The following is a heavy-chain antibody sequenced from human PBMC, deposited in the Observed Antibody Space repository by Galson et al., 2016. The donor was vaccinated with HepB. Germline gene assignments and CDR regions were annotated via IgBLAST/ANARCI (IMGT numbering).Heavy chain of an antibody. CDR1: GGSINTRTHY. CDR3: AYSDYDSTGFDY. D-gene: IGHD5-12*01. CDR2: IYYSGST. J-gene: IGHJ4*02. Sequence: SETLSLTCTVSGGSINTRTHYWGWIRQPPGKGLAWIASIYYSGSTYYNPSLTNRVTISADSSRNHFSLSLTSVTAADTALYYCAYSDYDSTGFDYWGQGTLVTVSS. V-gene: IGHV4-39*02.